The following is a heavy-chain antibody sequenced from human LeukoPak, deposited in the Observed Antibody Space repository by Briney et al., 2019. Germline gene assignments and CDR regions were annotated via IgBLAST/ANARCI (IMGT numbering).Heavy chain of an antibody. CDR3: ARGQYHLLYWYFDL. J-gene: IGHJ2*01. CDR1: GGSFSGYY. V-gene: IGHV4-34*01. Sequence: SETLSLTCAVYGGSFSGYYWSWIRQPRGKGLEWIGEINHSGSTNYNPSLKSRVTMSVDTSKNQFSLKLSSVTAADTAVYYCARGQYHLLYWYFDLWGRGTLVTVSS. CDR2: INHSGST. D-gene: IGHD2-2*01.